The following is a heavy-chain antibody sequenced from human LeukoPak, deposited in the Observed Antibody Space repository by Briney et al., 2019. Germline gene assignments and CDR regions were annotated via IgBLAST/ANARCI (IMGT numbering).Heavy chain of an antibody. Sequence: GGSLRLSCAASGFTYSNVWMNWVRQAPGKGLEWVGRIKTNAEGGTLDYTAPVKGRFAISRDDSKNTLYLQMDSLEVEDTGMYYCTTGIDDEGGYWGQGTLVTVSS. CDR1: GFTYSNVW. V-gene: IGHV3-15*07. D-gene: IGHD3-3*02. CDR2: IKTNAEGGTL. CDR3: TTGIDDEGGY. J-gene: IGHJ4*02.